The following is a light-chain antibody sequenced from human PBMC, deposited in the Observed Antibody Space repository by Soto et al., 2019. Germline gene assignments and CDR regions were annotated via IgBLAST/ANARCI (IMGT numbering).Light chain of an antibody. CDR2: DVS. Sequence: QSALTQPASVSGSPGQSITISCTGTSSDVGGYNYVSWYQHHPGKAPKLMIFDVSNRPSGVSNLFSGSKSGNTASLTISGLQPEDEADNYCSSYTTSNTRQIVFGTGTKVTVL. J-gene: IGLJ1*01. CDR3: SSYTTSNTRQIV. CDR1: SSDVGGYNY. V-gene: IGLV2-14*03.